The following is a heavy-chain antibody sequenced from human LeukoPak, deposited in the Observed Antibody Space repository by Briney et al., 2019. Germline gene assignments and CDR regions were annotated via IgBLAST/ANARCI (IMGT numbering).Heavy chain of an antibody. J-gene: IGHJ4*02. Sequence: GGSLRLSCAVSGFTFSAHYMEWVRQAPGKGLEWVSAISGSGGSTYYADSVKGRFTISRDNSKNTLYLQMNSLRAEDTAVYYCATTLHYYGSGSFDYWGQGTLVTVSS. CDR1: GFTFSAHY. CDR3: ATTLHYYGSGSFDY. D-gene: IGHD3-10*01. CDR2: ISGSGGST. V-gene: IGHV3-23*01.